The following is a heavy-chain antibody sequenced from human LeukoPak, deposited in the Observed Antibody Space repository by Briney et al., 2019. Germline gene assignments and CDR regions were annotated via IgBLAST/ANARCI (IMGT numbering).Heavy chain of an antibody. J-gene: IGHJ4*02. CDR2: IYWDDDK. D-gene: IGHD1-26*01. CDR3: AHRQLAGSPGDFDC. V-gene: IGHV2-5*02. CDR1: GFSFTTTGVG. Sequence: SGPTLVKPTQTLTLTCSFSGFSFTTTGVGVGWIRQPPGKAPERLANIYWDDDKFYSPSLKSRLTITKDASKNQVVLTITNMDPVDTGTYYCAHRQLAGSPGDFDCWGQGTLVTVAS.